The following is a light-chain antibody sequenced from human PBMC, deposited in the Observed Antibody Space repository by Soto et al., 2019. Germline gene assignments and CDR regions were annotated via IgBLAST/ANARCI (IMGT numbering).Light chain of an antibody. V-gene: IGKV3-20*01. Sequence: VLTQSPGTLSLSPGERATLSCRASQTVRNNYLAWYQQKPGQAHRLLIYDASSRATGIPDRFSGGGSGTDLTITISRLEPEDFAVYYCQQFSSYPLTFGGGTKVDIK. J-gene: IGKJ4*01. CDR2: DAS. CDR3: QQFSSYPLT. CDR1: QTVRNNY.